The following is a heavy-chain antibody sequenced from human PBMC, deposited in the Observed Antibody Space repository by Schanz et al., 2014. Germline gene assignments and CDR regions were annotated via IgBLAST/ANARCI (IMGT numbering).Heavy chain of an antibody. CDR1: TFTFDHYA. J-gene: IGHJ5*02. V-gene: IGHV3-23*04. CDR3: TRDVRLDRRGNWFDP. CDR2: ILGLASTT. Sequence: EVQLVASGGGLVQPGGSLRLSCSASTFTFDHYAMDWVRQAAGKGLEWVSAILGLASTTYYADSVKGRFTISRDNSKNLLYLQMNSLRAEDTAVYYCTRDVRLDRRGNWFDPWGQGTLVTVSS. D-gene: IGHD1-1*01.